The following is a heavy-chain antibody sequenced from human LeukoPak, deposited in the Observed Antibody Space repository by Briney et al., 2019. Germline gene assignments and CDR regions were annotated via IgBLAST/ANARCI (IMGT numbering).Heavy chain of an antibody. CDR2: ISWNSGSI. CDR3: AKDREIQLWLGYFDY. J-gene: IGHJ4*02. D-gene: IGHD5-18*01. CDR1: GFTFDDYA. Sequence: GGSLRLSCAASGFTFDDYAMHWVRRAPGKGLEWVSGISWNSGSIGYADSVKGRFTISRDNAKNSLYLQMNSLGAEDTALYYCAKDREIQLWLGYFDYWGQGTLVTASS. V-gene: IGHV3-9*01.